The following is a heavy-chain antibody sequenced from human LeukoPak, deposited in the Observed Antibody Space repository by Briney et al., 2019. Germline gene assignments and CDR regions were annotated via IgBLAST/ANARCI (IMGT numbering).Heavy chain of an antibody. CDR1: GGSISSYY. Sequence: SEALSLTCTVSGGSISSYYWSWIRQPAGKGLEWIGRIHTSGSTNYNPSLKSRVTMSVDTSKNQFSLKLSSVTAADTAVYYCAGGYYYGSGSYSYMDVWGKGTTVTISS. CDR3: AGGYYYGSGSYSYMDV. J-gene: IGHJ6*03. CDR2: IHTSGST. D-gene: IGHD3-10*01. V-gene: IGHV4-4*07.